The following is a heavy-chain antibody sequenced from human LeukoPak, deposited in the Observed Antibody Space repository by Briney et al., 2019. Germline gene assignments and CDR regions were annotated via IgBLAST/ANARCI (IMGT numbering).Heavy chain of an antibody. D-gene: IGHD5-18*01. Sequence: PSETLSLTCTVSGGSISSYYWSWIRQPAGKGLEWIGRIYTSVSTNYNPSLKSRVTMSVATSKNPFSLKLSSVTAADTAVYYCARDYWAAMVTNAFDIWGQGTMVTVSS. V-gene: IGHV4-4*07. CDR3: ARDYWAAMVTNAFDI. CDR2: IYTSVST. J-gene: IGHJ3*02. CDR1: GGSISSYY.